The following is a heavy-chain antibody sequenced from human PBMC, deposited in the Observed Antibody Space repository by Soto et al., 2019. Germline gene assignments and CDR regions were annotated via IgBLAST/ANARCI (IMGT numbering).Heavy chain of an antibody. CDR2: ISAHNGNT. D-gene: IGHD1-1*01. CDR3: ARGRYGDY. Sequence: QVHLVQSGAEVKKPGASVKVSCKCSGYTFTSYGITWVRHAPGQGLEWMGWISAHNGNTDYAQKIQGRVTVTRATSTSTAYMELRRLGADDTAVYYCARGRYGDYWGQGALVTVSS. J-gene: IGHJ4*02. V-gene: IGHV1-18*01. CDR1: GYTFTSYG.